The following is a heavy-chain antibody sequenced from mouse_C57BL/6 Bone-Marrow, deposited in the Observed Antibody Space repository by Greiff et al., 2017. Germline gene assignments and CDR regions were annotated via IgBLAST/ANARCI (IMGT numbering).Heavy chain of an antibody. D-gene: IGHD2-1*01. V-gene: IGHV14-4*01. CDR3: TTYGNYGFAY. CDR2: IDPENGDT. J-gene: IGHJ3*01. CDR1: GFNIKDDY. Sequence: VHVKQSGAELVRPGASVKLSCTASGFNIKDDYMHWVKQRPEQGLEWIGWIDPENGDTEYASKFQGKATITADTSSNTAYLQLSSLTSEVTAVYYCTTYGNYGFAYWGQGTLVTVSA.